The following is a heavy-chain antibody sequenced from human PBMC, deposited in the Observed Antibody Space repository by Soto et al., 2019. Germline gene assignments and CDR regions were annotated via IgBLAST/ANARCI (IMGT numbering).Heavy chain of an antibody. Sequence: KTSETLSLTCTVSGGSISSYYWSWIRQPPGKGLEWIGYIYYSGSTNYNPSLKSRVTISVDTSKNQFSLKLSSVTAADTAVYYCARGKLWPPYYFDYWGQGTLVTVSS. CDR1: GGSISSYY. V-gene: IGHV4-59*01. J-gene: IGHJ4*02. CDR2: IYYSGST. CDR3: ARGKLWPPYYFDY. D-gene: IGHD5-18*01.